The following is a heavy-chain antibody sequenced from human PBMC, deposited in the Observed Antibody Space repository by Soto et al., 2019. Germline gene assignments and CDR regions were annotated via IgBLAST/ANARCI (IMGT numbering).Heavy chain of an antibody. CDR1: DYIFLNYW. D-gene: IGHD2-8*01. J-gene: IGHJ6*01. CDR2: IYPRDSDT. V-gene: IGHV5-51*01. Sequence: GESLKISCTIPDYIFLNYWIGWVRQKPGKGPEWLGIIYPRDSDTKYSPSFQGQVTISADKSLSTAYLQWSSLKASDSAIYYCARHAQELMDASIPGFYYGIDVWGQGTTVTV. CDR3: ARHAQELMDASIPGFYYGIDV.